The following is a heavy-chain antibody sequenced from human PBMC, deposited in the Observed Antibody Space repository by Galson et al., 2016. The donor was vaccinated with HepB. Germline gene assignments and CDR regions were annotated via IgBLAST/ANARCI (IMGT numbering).Heavy chain of an antibody. D-gene: IGHD6-19*01. CDR1: GFTFSSYA. Sequence: SLRLSCAASGFTFSSYAMSWVRQAPGKGLEWVSAISGSGDNTYYADSVKGRFTISRDNSKNTLYLQMNSLRAEDTAVYYCARARYSSGLYNWFDPWGQGTLVTVSS. CDR3: ARARYSSGLYNWFDP. CDR2: ISGSGDNT. V-gene: IGHV3-23*01. J-gene: IGHJ5*02.